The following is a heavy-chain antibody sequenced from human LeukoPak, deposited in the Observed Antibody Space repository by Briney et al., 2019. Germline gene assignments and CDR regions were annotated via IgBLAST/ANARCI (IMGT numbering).Heavy chain of an antibody. D-gene: IGHD6-13*01. CDR2: IYTSVNT. CDR3: ARGFLSSWYHGRGYFDY. J-gene: IGHJ4*02. V-gene: IGHV4-61*09. Sequence: SQTLSLTCTVSGDSFSSGRYYWNWIRQPAGKGLEWIGHIYTSVNTNYNPSLKSRVSISVDTSKNQFSLKLSSVTAADTAVYYCARGFLSSWYHGRGYFDYWGQGTLVTVSS. CDR1: GDSFSSGRYY.